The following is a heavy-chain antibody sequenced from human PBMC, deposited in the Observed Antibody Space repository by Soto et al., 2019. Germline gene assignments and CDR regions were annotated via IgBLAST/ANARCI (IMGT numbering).Heavy chain of an antibody. V-gene: IGHV3-7*01. Sequence: DVQLLESGGALVQPGESLRLSCAASGFTFEKYWMTWARQAPGKGLELVANIKEDGSDKTYVDSVKGRFTVSRDNTKDFLFLQMNSLRDEDTAVYYRARGRSTDYWGQGTLVIVSS. CDR1: GFTFEKYW. J-gene: IGHJ4*02. CDR3: ARGRSTDY. CDR2: IKEDGSDK.